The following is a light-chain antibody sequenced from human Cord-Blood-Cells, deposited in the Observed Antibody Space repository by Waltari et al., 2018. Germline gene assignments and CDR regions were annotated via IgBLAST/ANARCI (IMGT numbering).Light chain of an antibody. CDR2: WAS. Sequence: DIVMTQSPDSLAVSLGERDTINCKSTQSVLYSSNNKNYLAWYQQKPGQPPKLLIYWASTRESGVHDRFSGSGSGTDFTLTISSLQAEDVAVYYCQQYYSTPTFGQGTRLEIK. CDR3: QQYYSTPT. CDR1: QSVLYSSNNKNY. V-gene: IGKV4-1*01. J-gene: IGKJ5*01.